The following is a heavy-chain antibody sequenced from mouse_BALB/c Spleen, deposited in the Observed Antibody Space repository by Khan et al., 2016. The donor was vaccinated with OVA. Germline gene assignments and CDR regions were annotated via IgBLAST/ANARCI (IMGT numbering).Heavy chain of an antibody. V-gene: IGHV9-3-1*01. Sequence: QIQLVQSGPELKKPGETVKISCKASGYIFTNYGMNWVKQAPGKGLKWMGWINTYSGEPTYVDDFKGRFAFSLETSASTAYLQINNLKNEDTATYFCARVGYSGAMDYWGQGTSVTVSS. D-gene: IGHD2-14*01. CDR2: INTYSGEP. CDR1: GYIFTNYG. CDR3: ARVGYSGAMDY. J-gene: IGHJ4*01.